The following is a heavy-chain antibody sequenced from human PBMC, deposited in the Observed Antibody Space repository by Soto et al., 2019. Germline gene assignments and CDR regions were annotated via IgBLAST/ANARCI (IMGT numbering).Heavy chain of an antibody. D-gene: IGHD3-10*01. CDR2: ISYDGSKK. CDR1: GFTFSSYG. V-gene: IGHV3-30*18. J-gene: IGHJ4*02. CDR3: AKDRGDGYNTIFDY. Sequence: GSLRLSCAASGFTFSSYGMHWVRQAPGKGLEWVAVISYDGSKKYYEDTVKGRITISRDNSKNTLYLQMNSLRAEDTAVYYCAKDRGDGYNTIFDYWGQGTLVTVSS.